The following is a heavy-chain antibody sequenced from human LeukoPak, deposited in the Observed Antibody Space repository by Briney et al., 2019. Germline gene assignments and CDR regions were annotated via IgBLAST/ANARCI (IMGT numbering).Heavy chain of an antibody. Sequence: ASVNVSCKASGYTFTRYGIIWVRQAPGQGLEWMGWISANNGNTNYAQKLQGRVTMTTDTSTSTAYMELRSLRSDDTAVYYCARGDSGYDFAPFVFSGQGTLVTVSS. V-gene: IGHV1-18*01. D-gene: IGHD5-12*01. J-gene: IGHJ4*02. CDR1: GYTFTRYG. CDR3: ARGDSGYDFAPFVF. CDR2: ISANNGNT.